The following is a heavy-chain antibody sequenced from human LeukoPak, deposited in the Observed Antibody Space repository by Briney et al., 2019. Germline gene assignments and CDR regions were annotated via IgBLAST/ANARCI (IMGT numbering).Heavy chain of an antibody. CDR3: AKGGWNYGWFDP. Sequence: SETLSLTCTVSGGSISSGDYYWSWIRQPPGKGLEWIGYIYYSGSTYYNPSLKSRVTVSLDTPKNQFSLKLSSVTAADTAVYYCAKGGWNYGWFDPWGQGTLVTVSS. CDR2: IYYSGST. J-gene: IGHJ5*02. CDR1: GGSISSGDYY. D-gene: IGHD1-7*01. V-gene: IGHV4-30-4*08.